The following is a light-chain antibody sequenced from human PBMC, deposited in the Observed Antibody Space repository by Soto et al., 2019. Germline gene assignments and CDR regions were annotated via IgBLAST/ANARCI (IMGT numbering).Light chain of an antibody. CDR2: TAS. CDR3: QQSYATPLT. CDR1: QSINTN. J-gene: IGKJ5*01. Sequence: QSPSSLSASVGDRDALACLASQSINTNLNWYQQKPGSPPKLLIHTASTLQSGVPSRFSGSGSGTDFTLTTTTLQPEDFATNYFQQSYATPLTFGPGTRLEIK. V-gene: IGKV1-39*01.